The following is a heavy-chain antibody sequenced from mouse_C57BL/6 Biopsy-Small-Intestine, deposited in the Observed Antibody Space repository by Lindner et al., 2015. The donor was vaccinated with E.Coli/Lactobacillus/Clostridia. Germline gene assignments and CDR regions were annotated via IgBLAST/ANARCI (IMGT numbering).Heavy chain of an antibody. Sequence: VQLQESGAELVKPGASVKISCKASGYAFSSYWMNWVKQRPGKGLEWIGQIYPGDGNTNYNGKFKGKATLTADKSSSTAYMQLSSLTSEDSAVYFCARSPSPYFDYWGQGTTLTASS. V-gene: IGHV1-80*01. CDR2: IYPGDGNT. CDR1: GYAFSSYW. CDR3: ARSPSPYFDY. J-gene: IGHJ2*01. D-gene: IGHD6-1*01.